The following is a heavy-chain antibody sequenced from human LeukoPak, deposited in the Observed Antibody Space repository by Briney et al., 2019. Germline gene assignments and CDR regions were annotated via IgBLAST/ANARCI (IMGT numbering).Heavy chain of an antibody. CDR3: ARQLSGRSSYFDY. CDR2: IYYSGST. V-gene: IGHV4-39*01. CDR1: GGSISSSSYY. D-gene: IGHD5-12*01. J-gene: IGHJ4*02. Sequence: SETLSLTCTVSGGSISSSSYYWGWIRQPPGEGLEWIGSIYYSGSTYYNPSLKSRVTISVDTSKNQFSLKLSSVTAADTAVYYCARQLSGRSSYFDYWGQGTLVTVSS.